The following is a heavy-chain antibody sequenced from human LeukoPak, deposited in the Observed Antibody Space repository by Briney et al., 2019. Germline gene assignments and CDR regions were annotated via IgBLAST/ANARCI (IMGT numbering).Heavy chain of an antibody. CDR3: ARHRDIVVVPADLNWFDP. V-gene: IGHV4-59*08. CDR1: GGSISSYY. D-gene: IGHD2-2*01. J-gene: IGHJ5*02. CDR2: IYYSGST. Sequence: SETLSLTCTVSGGSISSYYWSWIRQPPGKGLEWIGYIYYSGSTNYNPSLKSRVTISVDTSKNQFSLKLSSVTAADTAVYYCARHRDIVVVPADLNWFDPWGQGTLVTVSS.